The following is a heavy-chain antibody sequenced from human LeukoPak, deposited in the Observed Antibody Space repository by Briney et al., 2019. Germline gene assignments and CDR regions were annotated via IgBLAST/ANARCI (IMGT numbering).Heavy chain of an antibody. CDR3: AKDALMATVTTPNNLYYFDY. CDR1: GFTFSSYA. CDR2: ISGSGGST. Sequence: TGGSLRLSCAASGFTFSSYAMSWVRQAPGKGLEWVSAISGSGGSTYYADSVKGRFTISRDNSKNTLYLQMNSLRAEDTAVYYCAKDALMATVTTPNNLYYFDYWGQGTLVTVSS. V-gene: IGHV3-23*01. J-gene: IGHJ4*02. D-gene: IGHD4-17*01.